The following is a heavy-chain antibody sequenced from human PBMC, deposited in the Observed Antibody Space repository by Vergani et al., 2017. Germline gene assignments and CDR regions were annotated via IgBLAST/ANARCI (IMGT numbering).Heavy chain of an antibody. D-gene: IGHD3-10*01. CDR2: MYHSGST. CDR1: GGSMSGYY. V-gene: IGHV4-59*01. Sequence: QVKLQESGPGRVKPSETLSLTCSVSGGSMSGYYWSWIRQPPGKELEWIGYMYHSGSTNYNPSLETRVTISGDTSKNQFSLKLNSVTAADTAVYYCGRVADFYGLGSRFLDLWGQGILVTVSS. CDR3: GRVADFYGLGSRFLDL. J-gene: IGHJ5*02.